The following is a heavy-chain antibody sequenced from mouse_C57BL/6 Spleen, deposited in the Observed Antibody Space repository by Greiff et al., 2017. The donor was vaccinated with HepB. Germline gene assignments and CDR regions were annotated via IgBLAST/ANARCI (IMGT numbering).Heavy chain of an antibody. J-gene: IGHJ4*01. D-gene: IGHD2-4*01. CDR3: TREYDFYYAMDY. Sequence: EVHLVESGEGLVKPGGSLKLSCAASGFTFSSYAMSWVRQTPEKRLEWVAYISSGGDYIYYADTVKGRFTISRDNARNTLYLQMSSLKSEDTAMYYCTREYDFYYAMDYWGQGTSVTVSS. CDR2: ISSGGDYI. CDR1: GFTFSSYA. V-gene: IGHV5-9-1*02.